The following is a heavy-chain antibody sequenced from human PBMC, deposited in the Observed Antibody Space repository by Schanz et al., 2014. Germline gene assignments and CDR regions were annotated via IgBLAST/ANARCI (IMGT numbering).Heavy chain of an antibody. CDR1: GFTLSSYA. D-gene: IGHD6-13*01. J-gene: IGHJ6*02. CDR3: AREEGWGIAAAGPKHYYYGMDV. V-gene: IGHV3-33*08. Sequence: QVQLVESGGGVVQPGRSLRLSCAAYGFTLSSYAMHWVRQAPGKGPEWVAVIWSDGSTKYYADSVKGRFTISRDNAKNSLYLQMNSLRAEDTAVYYCAREEGWGIAAAGPKHYYYGMDVWGQGTTVTVSS. CDR2: IWSDGSTK.